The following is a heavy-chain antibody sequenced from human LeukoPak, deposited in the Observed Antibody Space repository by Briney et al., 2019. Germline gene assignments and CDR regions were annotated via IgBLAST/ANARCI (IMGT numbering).Heavy chain of an antibody. CDR1: VFTFSTYA. Sequence: GGSLRLSCAASVFTFSTYAMTWVRQAPEKGLEWVSALSASGGTTYYADSVKGRFTTSRDNSKNTLYLQMNSLRVEDTAVYHCAKLPRGYCSSTSCPNWFDTWGLGTLVTVSS. CDR2: LSASGGTT. CDR3: AKLPRGYCSSTSCPNWFDT. D-gene: IGHD2-2*01. J-gene: IGHJ5*02. V-gene: IGHV3-23*01.